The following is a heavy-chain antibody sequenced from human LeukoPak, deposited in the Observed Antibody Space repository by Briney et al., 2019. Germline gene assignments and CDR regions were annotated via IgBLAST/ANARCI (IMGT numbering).Heavy chain of an antibody. CDR2: ISWNSGSI. D-gene: IGHD3-22*01. CDR1: GFTFDDYA. J-gene: IGHJ4*02. Sequence: PGGSLRLSCAASGFTFDDYAMHWVRQAPGKGLEWVSGISWNSGSIGYADSVKGRFTISRDNAKNSPYLQMNSLRAEDTALYYCAKDREDYYDSSGGVDYWGQGTLVTVSS. V-gene: IGHV3-9*01. CDR3: AKDREDYYDSSGGVDY.